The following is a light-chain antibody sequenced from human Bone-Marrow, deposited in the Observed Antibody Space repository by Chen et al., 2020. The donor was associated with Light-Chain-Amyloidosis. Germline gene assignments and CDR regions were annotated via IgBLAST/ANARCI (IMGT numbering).Light chain of an antibody. CDR3: SSYTITNTLV. V-gene: IGLV2-14*01. J-gene: IGLJ1*01. Sequence: QSALTQPASVSGSPGQSITISCTETSSDVGGDNHVSWYQQHPEKAPKLMIYEVTNRPSLVPDRFSGSKSDNTVSLAISGLQTEDEADYFCSSYTITNTLVFGRGTRVTVL. CDR1: SSDVGGDNH. CDR2: EVT.